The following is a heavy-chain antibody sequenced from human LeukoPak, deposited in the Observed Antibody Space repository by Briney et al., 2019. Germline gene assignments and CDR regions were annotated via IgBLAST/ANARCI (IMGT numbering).Heavy chain of an antibody. V-gene: IGHV1-18*01. CDR1: GGTFSSNA. Sequence: GASVKVSCKASGGTFSSNAISWVRQAPGQGLEWMGWISAYNGNTNYAQKLQGRVTMTTDTSTSTAYMELRSLRSDDTAVYYCARRYGYYYDSSGYSHLDYWGQGTLVTVSS. CDR3: ARRYGYYYDSSGYSHLDY. CDR2: ISAYNGNT. J-gene: IGHJ4*02. D-gene: IGHD3-22*01.